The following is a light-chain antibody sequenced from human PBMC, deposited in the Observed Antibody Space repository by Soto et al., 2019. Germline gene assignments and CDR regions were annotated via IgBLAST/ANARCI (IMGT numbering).Light chain of an antibody. CDR3: QTWGTGIVV. CDR1: SGHSSYA. J-gene: IGLJ2*01. V-gene: IGLV4-69*01. CDR2: LNSDGSH. Sequence: QSVLTQSPSASASLGASVKLTCTLSSGHSSYAIAWHQQQPEKGPRYLMKLNSDGSHSKGDGIPDRFSGSSSGAERYLTISSVQSEDEADYYCQTWGTGIVVFGGGTQLTVL.